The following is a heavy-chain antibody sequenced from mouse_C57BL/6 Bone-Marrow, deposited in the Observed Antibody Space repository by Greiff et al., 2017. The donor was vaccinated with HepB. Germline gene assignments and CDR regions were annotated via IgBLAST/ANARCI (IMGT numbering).Heavy chain of an antibody. CDR2: ISSGGDYI. Sequence: EVKVVESGEGLVKPGGSLKLSCAASGFTFSSYAMSWVRQTPEKRLEWVAYISSGGDYIYYADTVKGRFTISRDNARNTLYLQMSSLKSEDTAMYYCTRDYYGHWYFDVWGTGTTVTVSS. CDR3: TRDYYGHWYFDV. V-gene: IGHV5-9-1*02. D-gene: IGHD1-1*01. J-gene: IGHJ1*03. CDR1: GFTFSSYA.